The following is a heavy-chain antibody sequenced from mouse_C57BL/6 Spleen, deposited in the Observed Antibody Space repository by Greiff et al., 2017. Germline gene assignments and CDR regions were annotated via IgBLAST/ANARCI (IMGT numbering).Heavy chain of an antibody. Sequence: VQLQQPGAELVMPGASVKLSCKASGYTFTSYWMHWVKQRPGQGLEWIGEIDPSDSYTNYNQKFKGKSTLTVDKSSSTAYMQLSSLTSEDSAVYYCARSFDYVFDYWGQGTTLTVSS. CDR2: IDPSDSYT. D-gene: IGHD2-4*01. CDR3: ARSFDYVFDY. CDR1: GYTFTSYW. J-gene: IGHJ2*01. V-gene: IGHV1-69*01.